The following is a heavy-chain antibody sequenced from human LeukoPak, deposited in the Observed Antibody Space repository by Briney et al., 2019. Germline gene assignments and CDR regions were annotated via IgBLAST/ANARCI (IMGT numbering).Heavy chain of an antibody. CDR2: IYYSGST. D-gene: IGHD2-15*01. J-gene: IGHJ2*01. V-gene: IGHV4-59*12. CDR3: ARGRARFRPGSYWYFDL. CDR1: GGSISSYY. Sequence: KPSETLSLTCTVSGGSISSYYWSWIRQPPGKGLEWIGYIYYSGSTNYNPSLKSRVTISVDTSKNQFSLKLSSVTAADTAVYYCARGRARFRPGSYWYFDLWGRGTLVTVSS.